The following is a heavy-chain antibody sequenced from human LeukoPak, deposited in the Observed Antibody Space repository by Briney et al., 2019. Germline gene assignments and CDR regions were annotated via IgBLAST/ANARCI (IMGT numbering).Heavy chain of an antibody. Sequence: GGSLRLSCAVSGFTFHDFALHWVRQGPGKGLEWVSGISWSSDIIAYADAVRGRFTISRDNAKNSLYLQMDSLRAEDTALYYCGKDLYGLGTYYNFDSWGQGTLVTVSS. CDR1: GFTFHDFA. CDR2: ISWSSDII. V-gene: IGHV3-9*01. D-gene: IGHD3-10*01. J-gene: IGHJ4*02. CDR3: GKDLYGLGTYYNFDS.